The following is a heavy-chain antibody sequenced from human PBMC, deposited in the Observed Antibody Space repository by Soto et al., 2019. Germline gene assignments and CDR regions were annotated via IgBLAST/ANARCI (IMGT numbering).Heavy chain of an antibody. CDR3: ARSFIAAAGIPDWFDP. CDR1: GGSISSYY. V-gene: IGHV4-59*01. Sequence: SETLSLTCTVSGGSISSYYWSWIRQPPGKGLEWIGYIYYSGSTNYNPSLKSRVTISVDTSKNQFSLKLSSVTAADTAVYYCARSFIAAAGIPDWFDPWGQGTLVTVSS. CDR2: IYYSGST. D-gene: IGHD6-13*01. J-gene: IGHJ5*02.